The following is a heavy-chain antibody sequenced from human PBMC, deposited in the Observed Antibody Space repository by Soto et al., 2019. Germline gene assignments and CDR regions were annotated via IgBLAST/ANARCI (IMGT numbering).Heavy chain of an antibody. D-gene: IGHD2-15*01. CDR2: IYYSGST. J-gene: IGHJ5*02. CDR3: AREVVVAPFRWFDP. Sequence: PSETLSLTCTVSGGSISSYYWSWIRQPPGKGLEWIGYIYYSGSTNYNPSLKSRVTISVDTSKNQFSIKLSSVTATDTAVYYCAREVVVAPFRWFDPWGQGTLVTVSS. V-gene: IGHV4-59*01. CDR1: GGSISSYY.